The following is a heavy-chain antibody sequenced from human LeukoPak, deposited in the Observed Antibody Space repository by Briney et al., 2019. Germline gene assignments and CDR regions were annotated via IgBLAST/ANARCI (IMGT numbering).Heavy chain of an antibody. J-gene: IGHJ4*02. CDR1: GYSFTSFW. CDR2: IFPGDSDT. CDR3: ARRGITVGGADY. Sequence: GESLKISCKGSGYSFTSFWIAWVRQMPGKGLEWMGIIFPGDSDTSYSPSFQGQVTISADKSINPAYLQWSSLKASDTAMYYCARRGITVGGADYWGQGTLVTVSS. V-gene: IGHV5-51*01. D-gene: IGHD6-19*01.